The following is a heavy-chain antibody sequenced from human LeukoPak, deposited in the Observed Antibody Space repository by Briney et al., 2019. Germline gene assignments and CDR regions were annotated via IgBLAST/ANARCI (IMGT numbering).Heavy chain of an antibody. CDR1: GGTFSSYA. Sequence: SVKVSCKPSGGTFSSYAISWVRQAPGQGLEWMGRIIPIFGIANYAQKFQGRVTITADKSTSTAYMELSSLRSEDTAVYYCASHIAAAGPTRDYYYYGMDVWGQGTTVTVSS. CDR2: IIPIFGIA. D-gene: IGHD6-13*01. J-gene: IGHJ6*02. V-gene: IGHV1-69*04. CDR3: ASHIAAAGPTRDYYYYGMDV.